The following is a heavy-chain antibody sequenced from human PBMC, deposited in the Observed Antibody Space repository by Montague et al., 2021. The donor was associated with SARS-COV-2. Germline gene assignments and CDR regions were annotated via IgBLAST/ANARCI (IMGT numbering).Heavy chain of an antibody. J-gene: IGHJ4*02. CDR3: ARGFVY. CDR2: IYYSGST. V-gene: IGHV4-59*01. Sequence: SETLSLTCTVPGGSISSYYWSWIRQPPGKGLEWIGYIYYSGSTNYNPSLKSRVTISVDTSKNQFSLKLSSVTAADTAVYYCARGFVYWGQGTLVTVSS. CDR1: GGSISSYY.